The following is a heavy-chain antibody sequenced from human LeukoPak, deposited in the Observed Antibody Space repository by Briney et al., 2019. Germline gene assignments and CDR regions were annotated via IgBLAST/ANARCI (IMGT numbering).Heavy chain of an antibody. J-gene: IGHJ6*02. CDR3: ARGGVEPAAKAYYYYGMDV. CDR1: GGSFSGYY. Sequence: SETLSLTCAVYGGSFSGYYWSWIRQPPGKGLEWIGEINHSGSTNYNPSLKSRVTISVDTSKNQFSLKLSSVTAADTAVYYCARGGVEPAAKAYYYYGMDVWGQGTTVTVSS. D-gene: IGHD2-2*01. CDR2: INHSGST. V-gene: IGHV4-34*01.